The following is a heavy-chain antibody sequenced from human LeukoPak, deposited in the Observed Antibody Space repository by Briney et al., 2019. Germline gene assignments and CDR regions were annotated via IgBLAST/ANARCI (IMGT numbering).Heavy chain of an antibody. CDR3: ARRNYDILTGYYYFDY. D-gene: IGHD3-9*01. Sequence: SETLSLTCTVSGGSISSSSDYWGWIRQPPGKGLEWIGSIYYSGSTYYNPSLKSRVTISVDTSKNQFSLKLSSVTAADTAVYYCARRNYDILTGYYYFDYWGQGTLVTVSS. CDR2: IYYSGST. CDR1: GGSISSSSDY. J-gene: IGHJ4*02. V-gene: IGHV4-39*01.